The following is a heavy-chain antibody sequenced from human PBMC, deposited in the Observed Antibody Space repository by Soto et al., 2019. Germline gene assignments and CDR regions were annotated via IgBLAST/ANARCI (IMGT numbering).Heavy chain of an antibody. CDR2: IFSYDEK. D-gene: IGHD3-22*01. CDR3: PRMGIVVVTPPPPLDAFDI. V-gene: IGHV2-26*01. J-gene: IGHJ3*02. Sequence: SGPTLVNPTETLTLPRTVSGFSLSNARTRASWIRQPPGKALDWLSHIFSYDEKSHSTSLKGRVTISKDTSKSQLVLTMTNMDPENTATYYSPRMGIVVVTPPPPLDAFDIWGQGTMVTVSS. CDR1: GFSLSNARTR.